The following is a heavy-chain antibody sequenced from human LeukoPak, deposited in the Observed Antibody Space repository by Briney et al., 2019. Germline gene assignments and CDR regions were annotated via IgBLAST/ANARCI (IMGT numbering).Heavy chain of an antibody. V-gene: IGHV1-2*02. J-gene: IGHJ6*02. CDR2: INPTRGGT. Sequence: ASVKVSCKASGYTFTDSYIYWVRQAPGQGLEFMGWINPTRGGTNYAQRFQGKVSMTRDTSVSTAYMEMSSLTIDDTAIYYCARPFCGTTKCYDYYYYGLDVWGQGTTVTVSS. D-gene: IGHD2-21*01. CDR1: GYTFTDSY. CDR3: ARPFCGTTKCYDYYYYGLDV.